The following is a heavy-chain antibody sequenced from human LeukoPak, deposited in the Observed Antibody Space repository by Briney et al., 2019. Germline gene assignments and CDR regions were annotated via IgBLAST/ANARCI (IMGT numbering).Heavy chain of an antibody. J-gene: IGHJ4*02. V-gene: IGHV3-33*01. Sequence: GGSLRLSCATSGCTFSSYSMQWVRQAPGKGLEWVAVIWVDGSKKFYADSVEARFTISRDDSKSTSYLQMNSLRAEDTAVYYCARDQGYCSGGRCHSHFDYWGQGTLVTVSS. CDR1: GCTFSSYS. D-gene: IGHD2-15*01. CDR2: IWVDGSKK. CDR3: ARDQGYCSGGRCHSHFDY.